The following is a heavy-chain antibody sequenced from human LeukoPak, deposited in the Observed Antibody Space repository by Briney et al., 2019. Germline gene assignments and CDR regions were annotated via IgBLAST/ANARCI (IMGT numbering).Heavy chain of an antibody. CDR1: GGSISSSSYY. CDR2: IYYSGST. V-gene: IGHV4-39*07. D-gene: IGHD2-15*01. J-gene: IGHJ3*02. CDR3: ARARYCSGGSCYRQRSVTEPRSWRAFDI. Sequence: SETLSLTCTVSGGSISSSSYYWGWIRQPPGKGLEWIGSIYYSGSTYYNPSLKSRVTISVDTSKNQFSLKLSSVTAADTAVYYCARARYCSGGSCYRQRSVTEPRSWRAFDIWGQGTMVTVSS.